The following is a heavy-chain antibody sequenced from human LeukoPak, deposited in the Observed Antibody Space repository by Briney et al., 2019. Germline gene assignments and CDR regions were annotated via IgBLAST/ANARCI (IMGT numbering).Heavy chain of an antibody. J-gene: IGHJ4*02. CDR2: IIPILGIA. D-gene: IGHD6-19*01. V-gene: IGHV1-69*04. Sequence: SVKVSCKASGGTFSSYAISWVRQAPGQGPEWMGRIIPILGIANYAQKFQGRVTITADKSTSTAYMELSSLRSEDTAVYYCARDRIAVAGPFDYWGQGTLVTVSS. CDR1: GGTFSSYA. CDR3: ARDRIAVAGPFDY.